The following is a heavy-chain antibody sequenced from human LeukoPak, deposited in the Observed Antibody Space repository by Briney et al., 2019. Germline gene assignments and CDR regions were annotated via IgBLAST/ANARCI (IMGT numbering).Heavy chain of an antibody. J-gene: IGHJ4*02. CDR2: IKQDGSEK. CDR3: ARRTWNDY. D-gene: IGHD1-1*01. Sequence: GGSLTLSCAVSGLTFSSYWMSWVRQAPGKGLEWVGNIKQDGSEKYYVDSVKGRFTIYRHNAKNTLYLQMNSLRAEDTAVYYCARRTWNDYWGQGTPVTVSS. CDR1: GLTFSSYW. V-gene: IGHV3-7*04.